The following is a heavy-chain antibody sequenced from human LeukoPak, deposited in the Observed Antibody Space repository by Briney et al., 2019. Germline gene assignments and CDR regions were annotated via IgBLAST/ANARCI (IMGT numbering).Heavy chain of an antibody. D-gene: IGHD1-26*01. CDR2: IKRKTDGGTT. J-gene: IGHJ4*02. Sequence: GGSLRLSCAASGFTFSNAWMSWVRQAPGKGLEWVGRIKRKTDGGTTDYAAPVKGRFTISRDDSKNTLYLQMNSLKTEDTAVYYCTTNIVGATNFDYWGQGTLVTVSS. CDR1: GFTFSNAW. V-gene: IGHV3-15*01. CDR3: TTNIVGATNFDY.